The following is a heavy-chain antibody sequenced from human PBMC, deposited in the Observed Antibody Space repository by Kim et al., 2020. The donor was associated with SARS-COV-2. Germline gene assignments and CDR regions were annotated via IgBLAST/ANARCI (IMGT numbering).Heavy chain of an antibody. J-gene: IGHJ6*02. V-gene: IGHV4-59*13. CDR3: ARDGLACSGGSCYSSYYYYGMDV. Sequence: SETLSLTCTVSGGSISSYYWSWIRQPPGKGLEWIGYIYYSGSTNYNPSLKSRVTISVDTSKNQFSLKLSSVTAADTAVYYCARDGLACSGGSCYSSYYYYGMDVWGQGTTVTVSS. D-gene: IGHD2-15*01. CDR1: GGSISSYY. CDR2: IYYSGST.